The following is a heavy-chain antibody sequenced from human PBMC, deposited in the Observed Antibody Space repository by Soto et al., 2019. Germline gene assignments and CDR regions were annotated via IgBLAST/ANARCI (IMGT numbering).Heavy chain of an antibody. CDR2: FNPILSFS. Sequence: QVQLVQSGAEVKKPGSSVKVSCKASGDTFNFYTINWVRQAPGLGLEWMGRFNPILSFSNSALKFQGRVTLTADKSTSTAYLVLSCLRSEDTAIYYCASSFGSGSRAFDYWGHGALVTVSS. CDR3: ASSFGSGSRAFDY. V-gene: IGHV1-69*02. CDR1: GDTFNFYT. D-gene: IGHD3-10*01. J-gene: IGHJ4*01.